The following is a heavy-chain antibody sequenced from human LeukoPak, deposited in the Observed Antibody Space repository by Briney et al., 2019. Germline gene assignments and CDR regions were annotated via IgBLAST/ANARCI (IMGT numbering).Heavy chain of an antibody. J-gene: IGHJ5*02. Sequence: SETLSLTCTVSGDSISSRSYYWGWIRQPPGKGLEWIGSIYYSGSTYYNPSLKSRVTISVNTSKNQFSLKLSSVTAADTAVYYCARRTLTHYDYVWGSYRPGWFDPWGQGTLVTVSS. CDR3: ARRTLTHYDYVWGSYRPGWFDP. V-gene: IGHV4-39*01. CDR2: IYYSGST. D-gene: IGHD3-16*02. CDR1: GDSISSRSYY.